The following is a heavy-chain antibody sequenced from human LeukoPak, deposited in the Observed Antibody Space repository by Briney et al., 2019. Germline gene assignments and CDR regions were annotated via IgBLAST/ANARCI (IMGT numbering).Heavy chain of an antibody. Sequence: SETLSLTCTVSGGSISSSSYYWGWIRQPPGKGLEWIGSIYYSGSTYYNPSLKSRVTISVDTSKNQFSLKLSSVTAADTAVYYCARVRDGYSLKGYYYYYYYMDVWGKGTTVTISS. CDR2: IYYSGST. CDR3: ARVRDGYSLKGYYYYYYYMDV. D-gene: IGHD5-24*01. V-gene: IGHV4-39*07. J-gene: IGHJ6*03. CDR1: GGSISSSSYY.